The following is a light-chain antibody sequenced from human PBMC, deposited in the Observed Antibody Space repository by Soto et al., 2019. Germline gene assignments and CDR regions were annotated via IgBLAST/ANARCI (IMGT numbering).Light chain of an antibody. Sequence: DIQMTQSPSTLSASVGDRVTITCRAGQSIGSRLAWYQQKPGKAPKLLIYDASSLESGVPSRLSGSGSGTEFTLTISSLQPDDFATYCCQQYDSYKSFGQGTKVEIK. J-gene: IGKJ1*01. CDR3: QQYDSYKS. V-gene: IGKV1-5*01. CDR2: DAS. CDR1: QSIGSR.